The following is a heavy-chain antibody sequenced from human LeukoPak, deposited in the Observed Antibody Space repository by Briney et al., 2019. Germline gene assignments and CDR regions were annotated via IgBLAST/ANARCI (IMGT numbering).Heavy chain of an antibody. CDR3: KSGGAAPGSFDY. Sequence: GGSLRLSCAASGFTFSSYSMNWVRQAPGKGLEWVANIKYDGYEEYYVDSVKGRFTISRDNTKNSLYLQLNSLRVDDTAVYYCKSGGAAPGSFDYWGQGTLVTVSP. CDR1: GFTFSSYS. D-gene: IGHD1-1*01. CDR2: IKYDGYEE. J-gene: IGHJ4*02. V-gene: IGHV3-7*01.